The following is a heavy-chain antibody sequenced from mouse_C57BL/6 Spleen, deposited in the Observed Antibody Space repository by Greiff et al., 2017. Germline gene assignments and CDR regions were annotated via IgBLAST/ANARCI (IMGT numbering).Heavy chain of an antibody. V-gene: IGHV7-4*01. CDR3: VKAQTAQATGYFDY. CDR1: GFTFTDYY. Sequence: EVMLVESGGGLVQPGASLRLSCAASGFTFTDYYMSWVPQPPGKAPEWLALIRYKANGYTTEYTASVKGRFTSSRDKSQNILYLKMNTLRAEDSSTYYCVKAQTAQATGYFDYWGQGTTLTVSS. D-gene: IGHD3-2*02. J-gene: IGHJ2*01. CDR2: IRYKANGYTT.